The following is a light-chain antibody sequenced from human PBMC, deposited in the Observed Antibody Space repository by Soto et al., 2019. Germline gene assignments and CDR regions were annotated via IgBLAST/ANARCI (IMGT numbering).Light chain of an antibody. J-gene: IGLJ2*01. V-gene: IGLV2-23*01. CDR3: CSYSPSRTLL. CDR2: EGN. Sequence: QSALTQPASVSGSPGESITISCTGTSSDVGTYNLVTWYQQHPGRVPKLILNEGNKRPSGVSSRFSASKSGNTASLTISGLQAEDEADYFCCSYSPSRTLLFGGGTKVTVL. CDR1: SSDVGTYNL.